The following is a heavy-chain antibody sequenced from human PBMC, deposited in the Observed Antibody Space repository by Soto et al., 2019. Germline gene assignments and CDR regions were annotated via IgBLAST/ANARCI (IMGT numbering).Heavy chain of an antibody. V-gene: IGHV1-24*01. CDR1: GYTLTGLS. Sequence: ASVKVSCKVSGYTLTGLSMHWVRQAPGKGLEWMGGFDPKNGGTNYAQKFQGRVSMTEDTSTNTAYMELSSLRSEDTAVYYCATAPNVICSSTGCYREFFDHWGQGTLVTVSS. J-gene: IGHJ5*02. D-gene: IGHD2-2*01. CDR3: ATAPNVICSSTGCYREFFDH. CDR2: FDPKNGGT.